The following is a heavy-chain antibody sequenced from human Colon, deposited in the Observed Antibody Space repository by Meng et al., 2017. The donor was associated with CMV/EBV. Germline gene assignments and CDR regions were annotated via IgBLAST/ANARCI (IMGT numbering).Heavy chain of an antibody. V-gene: IGHV3-74*01. Sequence: GESLKISCAASGFTFSSYWMHWVRQAPGKGLVWVSRINSDGSSTSYADSVKGRFTISRDNAKNTLFLQLDSLRAEDTAVYYCARQGPIVGATKYSAFDIWGQGTMVTVSS. D-gene: IGHD1-26*01. CDR2: INSDGSST. CDR3: ARQGPIVGATKYSAFDI. J-gene: IGHJ3*02. CDR1: GFTFSSYW.